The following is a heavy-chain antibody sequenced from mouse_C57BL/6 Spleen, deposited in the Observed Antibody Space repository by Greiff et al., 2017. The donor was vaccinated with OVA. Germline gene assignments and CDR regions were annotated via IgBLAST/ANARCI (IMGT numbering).Heavy chain of an antibody. J-gene: IGHJ1*03. CDR3: ARGEWDERYFDV. Sequence: QVQLQQPGAELVMPGASVKLSCKASGYTFTSYWMHWVKQRPGQGLEWIGEIEPSDSSTNYNQKFKGKSTLTVDKSSSTAYMQLSSLTSEDSAVYYCARGEWDERYFDVWGTGTTVTVAS. V-gene: IGHV1-69*01. CDR2: IEPSDSST. CDR1: GYTFTSYW. D-gene: IGHD4-1*01.